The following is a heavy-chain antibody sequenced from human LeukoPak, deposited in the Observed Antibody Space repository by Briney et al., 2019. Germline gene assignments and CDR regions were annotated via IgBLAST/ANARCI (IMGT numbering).Heavy chain of an antibody. Sequence: GGSLRLSCAASGFRFNTYWMSWVRQAPGKGLEWVANIKQDGNEKYYADSVKGRFTISRDNGKNSLDLQMNSLRADDTAVYYCARDTLGEGENANYAVYYFDYWGQGTVVIVSS. J-gene: IGHJ4*02. V-gene: IGHV3-7*01. D-gene: IGHD4/OR15-4a*01. CDR2: IKQDGNEK. CDR3: ARDTLGEGENANYAVYYFDY. CDR1: GFRFNTYW.